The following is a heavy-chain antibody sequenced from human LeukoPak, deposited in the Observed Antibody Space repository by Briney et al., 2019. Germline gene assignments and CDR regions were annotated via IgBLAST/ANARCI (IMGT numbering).Heavy chain of an antibody. CDR1: GGSISSDSYY. D-gene: IGHD3-10*01. CDR2: IYYSGST. V-gene: IGHV4-39*01. Sequence: SETLSLTCTVSGGSISSDSYYWGWIRQPPGKGLQWIGCIYYSGSTYYNPSLKSRVTISVDTSKNQFSLKLSSVTAADTAVYYCARRWGLWFGELLTYFDYWGQGTLVTVSS. J-gene: IGHJ4*02. CDR3: ARRWGLWFGELLTYFDY.